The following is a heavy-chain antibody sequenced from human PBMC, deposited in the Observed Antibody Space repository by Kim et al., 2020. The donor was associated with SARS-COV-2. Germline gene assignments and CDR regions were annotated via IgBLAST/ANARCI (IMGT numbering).Heavy chain of an antibody. D-gene: IGHD6-19*01. J-gene: IGHJ4*01. CDR1: GFTFSSYG. CDR3: VSQKYDSGWNEVQY. CDR2: IWYDGSNK. Sequence: GGSLRLSCTASGFTFSSYGMHWVRQAPGKALEWVAVIWYDGSNKYYADSVTGRFTISRDNSKNTLYLQMNSLRAEDTAVYYCVSQKYDSGWNEVQYWGQGTLVSVSS. V-gene: IGHV3-33*01.